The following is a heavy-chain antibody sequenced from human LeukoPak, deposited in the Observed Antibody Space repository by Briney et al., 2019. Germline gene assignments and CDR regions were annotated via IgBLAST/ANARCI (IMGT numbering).Heavy chain of an antibody. CDR3: ARLSAMVRGPEDICYFEY. D-gene: IGHD3-10*01. Sequence: GGSLRLSCAASGFTFSSYWMSWVRQAPGKGLEWVANIRQDGSEKYYADSVKGRFTISRDIAKQSVFLQMNSLRAEDTALYYCARLSAMVRGPEDICYFEYWGLGTLVTVSS. V-gene: IGHV3-7*01. CDR2: IRQDGSEK. J-gene: IGHJ4*02. CDR1: GFTFSSYW.